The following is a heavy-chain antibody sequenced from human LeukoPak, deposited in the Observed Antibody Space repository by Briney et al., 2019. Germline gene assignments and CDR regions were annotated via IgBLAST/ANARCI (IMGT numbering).Heavy chain of an antibody. J-gene: IGHJ4*02. Sequence: SETLSRTCTVSGGSISSYYWSWIRQPPGKGLEWIGYIYYSGSTNYIPSLKSRVTMSIDTSKNQFSLKLSSVTAADTAVYYCARGRPSIAVAATGFDYWGQGTLVTVSS. CDR1: GGSISSYY. D-gene: IGHD6-19*01. CDR3: ARGRPSIAVAATGFDY. CDR2: IYYSGST. V-gene: IGHV4-59*08.